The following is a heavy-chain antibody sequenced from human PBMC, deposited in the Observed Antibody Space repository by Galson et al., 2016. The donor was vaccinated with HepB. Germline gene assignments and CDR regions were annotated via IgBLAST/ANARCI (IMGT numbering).Heavy chain of an antibody. Sequence: SVKVSCKASGYTFTGYYMHWVRQAPGQGLEWMGWINPNSGGTNYAQKFQGWVTMTRDTSISTAYMELGRLRSDDTAVYYCARDVAGTFRYNWFDPWGRGTLVTVSS. D-gene: IGHD6-13*01. J-gene: IGHJ5*02. CDR1: GYTFTGYY. CDR2: INPNSGGT. CDR3: ARDVAGTFRYNWFDP. V-gene: IGHV1-2*04.